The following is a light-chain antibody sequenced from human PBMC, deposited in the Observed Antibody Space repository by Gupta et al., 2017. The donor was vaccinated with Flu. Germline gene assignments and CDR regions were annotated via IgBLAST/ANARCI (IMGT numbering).Light chain of an antibody. V-gene: IGLV2-8*01. J-gene: IGLJ1*01. CDR1: SSDVGGYNH. CDR2: EVN. CDR3: SSYAGSNNFV. Sequence: SVTISCTGTSSDVGGYNHVSWYQHPPGKGPKLIIYEVNKRPPGVTYRFSGSKSGDTASLTVSGLQAEDEADYFCSSYAGSNNFVFGPGTKVTVL.